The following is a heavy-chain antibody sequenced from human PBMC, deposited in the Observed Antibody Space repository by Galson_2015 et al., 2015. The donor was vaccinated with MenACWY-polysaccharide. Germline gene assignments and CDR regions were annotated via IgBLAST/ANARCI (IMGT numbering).Heavy chain of an antibody. CDR3: VRGGRAVSNINWFDP. J-gene: IGHJ5*02. Sequence: TLSLTCTVSGDSITSGGYFWSWIRQHPGKGLEWIASISYDGGTYYNPSLKSRVTISIDTPKNQFSLKLNSVTAADTAVYYCVRGGRAVSNINWFDPWGQGTLVTVSS. CDR1: GDSITSGGYF. V-gene: IGHV4-31*03. CDR2: ISYDGGT. D-gene: IGHD3-16*01.